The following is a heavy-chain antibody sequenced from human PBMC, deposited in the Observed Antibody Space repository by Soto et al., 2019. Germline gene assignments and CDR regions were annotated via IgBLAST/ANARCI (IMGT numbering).Heavy chain of an antibody. CDR1: GGSISSGDHY. Sequence: SETLSLTCSVSGGSISSGDHYWSWIRQSPGKGLEWIGYIYYSGSPYYNPSLKSRLTISVDTSKNQFSLKLSSVTAEDTAVYYCAKCGYDSSGRLLRYFQHWGQGTLVTVSS. V-gene: IGHV4-30-4*01. CDR2: IYYSGSP. J-gene: IGHJ1*01. CDR3: AKCGYDSSGRLLRYFQH. D-gene: IGHD3-22*01.